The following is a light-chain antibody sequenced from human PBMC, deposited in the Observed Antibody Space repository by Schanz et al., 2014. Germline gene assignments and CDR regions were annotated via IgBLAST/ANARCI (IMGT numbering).Light chain of an antibody. CDR3: SSYRSSSTWV. J-gene: IGLJ3*02. CDR2: DVT. Sequence: QSALTQPASVSGSPGQSITISCTGTSSDVGGYNYVSWYQQHPGKAPKLMIYDVTNRPSGVSNRFSASKSGNTASLTISGLQAEDEADYYCSSYRSSSTWVFGGGTKLTVL. CDR1: SSDVGGYNY. V-gene: IGLV2-14*01.